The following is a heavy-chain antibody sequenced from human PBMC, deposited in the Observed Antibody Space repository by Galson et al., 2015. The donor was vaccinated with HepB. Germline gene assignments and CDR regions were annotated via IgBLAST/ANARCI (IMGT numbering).Heavy chain of an antibody. J-gene: IGHJ3*02. CDR2: ISDRGDTT. Sequence: SLRLSCAASGFTFSNYGMHWVRQAPGKGLEWVSVISDRGDTTYYADSVKGRFSISRDNSKNTLYLQMNSLIAEDTAVYYCAKGSQYYYGTSGYYPEDDAFDMWGLGTMVTVSS. CDR1: GFTFSNYG. D-gene: IGHD3-22*01. V-gene: IGHV3-23*01. CDR3: AKGSQYYYGTSGYYPEDDAFDM.